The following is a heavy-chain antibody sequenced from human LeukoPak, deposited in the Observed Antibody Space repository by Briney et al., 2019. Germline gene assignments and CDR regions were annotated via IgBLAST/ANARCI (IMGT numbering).Heavy chain of an antibody. CDR2: IYSGGST. CDR1: GFTVSSNY. V-gene: IGHV3-53*01. CDR3: ARVRYGSGYFDY. Sequence: GGSLRLSCAASGFTVSSNYMSWVRQAPGKGLEWVSVIYSGGSTYYAGSVKGRFTISRDNSKNTLYLQMNSLRAEDTAVYYCARVRYGSGYFDYWGQGTLVTVSS. D-gene: IGHD3-10*01. J-gene: IGHJ4*02.